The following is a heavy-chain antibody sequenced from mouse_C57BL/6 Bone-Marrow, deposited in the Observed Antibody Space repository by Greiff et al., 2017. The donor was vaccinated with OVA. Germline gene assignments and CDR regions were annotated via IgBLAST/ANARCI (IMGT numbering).Heavy chain of an antibody. CDR2: ISSGGSYT. Sequence: EVKLMESGGDLVKPGGSLKLSCAASGFTFSSYGMSWVRQTPDKRLEWVATISSGGSYTYYPDSVKGRFPISRDNAKNTLYLQRSSLKAEDTAMYYCARLTGVGRFADWGQGTLVTVSA. CDR1: GFTFSSYG. J-gene: IGHJ3*01. V-gene: IGHV5-6*01. CDR3: ARLTGVGRFAD. D-gene: IGHD4-1*01.